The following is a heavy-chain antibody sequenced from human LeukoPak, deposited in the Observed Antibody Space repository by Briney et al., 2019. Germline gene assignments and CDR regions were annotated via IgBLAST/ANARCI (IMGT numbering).Heavy chain of an antibody. Sequence: PGGSLRLSCTASGVTVSSNYMNWVRQAPGKGLEWVSILYTDDNTNYADSVKGRFTISRDTSKNTLYLQMNSLRAEDTAVYYCAKESLNGXHDYYYMDVWGKGTTVTVSS. CDR2: LYTDDNT. V-gene: IGHV3-53*01. D-gene: IGHD4-17*01. CDR3: AKESLNGXHDYYYMDV. J-gene: IGHJ6*03. CDR1: GVTVSSNY.